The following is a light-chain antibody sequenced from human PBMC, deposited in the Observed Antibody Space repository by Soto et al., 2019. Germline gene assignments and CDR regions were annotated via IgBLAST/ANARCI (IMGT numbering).Light chain of an antibody. V-gene: IGLV2-14*01. CDR1: SSDVGGYNF. J-gene: IGLJ1*01. CDR3: SSHTSSSPYV. CDR2: DVS. Sequence: QSVLTQPASVSGSPGQSVTISCTGTSSDVGGYNFVSWHQQHPGKAPKRMIYDVSNRPSGVSNRFSGSKSGNTASLTISGLQAEDEADYYCSSHTSSSPYVFGTGTKATVL.